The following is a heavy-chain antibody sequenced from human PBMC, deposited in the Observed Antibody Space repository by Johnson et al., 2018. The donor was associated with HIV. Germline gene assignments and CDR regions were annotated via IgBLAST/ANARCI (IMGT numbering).Heavy chain of an antibody. CDR1: GFTFSSYA. V-gene: IGHV3-30*04. CDR3: AKDTTFSSSHAFDI. D-gene: IGHD6-6*01. J-gene: IGHJ3*02. CDR2: ISYDGSNK. Sequence: QVQLVESGVGVVQPGRSLRLSCAASGFTFSSYAMHWVRQAPGKGLEWVAVISYDGSNKYYADSVKGRFTISRDNSKNTLYLQMNSLRAEDTAVYYCAKDTTFSSSHAFDIWGQGTMVTVSS.